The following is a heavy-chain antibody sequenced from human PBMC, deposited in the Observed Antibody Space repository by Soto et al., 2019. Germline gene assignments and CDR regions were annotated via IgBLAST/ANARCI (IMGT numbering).Heavy chain of an antibody. Sequence: QVQLVQSGAEVKKPGSSVKVSCKFSGGTFHSYAVSWVRQAPGQGLEWMGGIIPVFGAADSAQKFQGRLTITADTSTTTAYMALSRLRSDDTAVYYCARVSTSAFDIWGQGTTVTVSS. CDR1: GGTFHSYA. J-gene: IGHJ3*02. CDR3: ARVSTSAFDI. CDR2: IIPVFGAA. V-gene: IGHV1-69*06.